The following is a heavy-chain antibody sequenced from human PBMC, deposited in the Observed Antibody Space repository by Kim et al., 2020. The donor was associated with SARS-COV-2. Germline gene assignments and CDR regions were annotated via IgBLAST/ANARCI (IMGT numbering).Heavy chain of an antibody. CDR1: GFTFSSYA. D-gene: IGHD3-16*01. CDR3: TKTYSPGLFTFGGPNPNLDY. CDR2: ISGSGGST. J-gene: IGHJ4*02. Sequence: GGSLRLSCAASGFTFSSYAMRWVRQAPGKGLEWVSAISGSGGSTYYADSVKGRFTISRDNSKNTLYLQMNSLRAEDTAVYYCTKTYSPGLFTFGGPNPNLDYWGQGTLVTVSS. V-gene: IGHV3-23*01.